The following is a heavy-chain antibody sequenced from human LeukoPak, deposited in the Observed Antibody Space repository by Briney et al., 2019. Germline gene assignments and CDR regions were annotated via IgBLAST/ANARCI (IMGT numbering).Heavy chain of an antibody. CDR3: ASQCSSTSCYGGGLDP. CDR2: IYPGDSDT. J-gene: IGHJ5*02. Sequence: NRGESLKISCKGSGYSFTSYWIGWVRQMPAKGLEWMGIIYPGDSDTRYSPSFQGQVTISADKSISTAYLQWSSLKASDTAMYYCASQCSSTSCYGGGLDPWGQGTLVTVSS. D-gene: IGHD2-2*01. V-gene: IGHV5-51*01. CDR1: GYSFTSYW.